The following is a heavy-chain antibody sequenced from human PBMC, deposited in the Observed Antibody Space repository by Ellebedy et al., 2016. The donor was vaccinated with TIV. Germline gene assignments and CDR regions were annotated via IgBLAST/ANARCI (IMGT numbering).Heavy chain of an antibody. Sequence: GGSLRLSCAASGFTFSDYPMHWVRQAPGKGLEWVAVISSDVSNKYYPDSVKGRFTISRDNSKNTLYMQMNSLRPEDTAVYYCARPTKEESSRWYVDYWGQGTLVTVSS. D-gene: IGHD6-13*01. V-gene: IGHV3-30*04. CDR3: ARPTKEESSRWYVDY. CDR1: GFTFSDYP. CDR2: ISSDVSNK. J-gene: IGHJ4*02.